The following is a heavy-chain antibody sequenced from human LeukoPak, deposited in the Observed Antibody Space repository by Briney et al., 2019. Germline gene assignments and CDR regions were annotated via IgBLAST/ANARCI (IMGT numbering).Heavy chain of an antibody. J-gene: IGHJ4*02. V-gene: IGHV3-30*03. CDR1: DYNHNRSD. D-gene: IGHD3-10*02. Sequence: GGSVTLLCSASDYNHNRSDRLGVRQAPGKGLEWVAHISNDGSNKYYADSVKGRFTISRDNSKNIVYLQMNSLRTGDTVVYYFTRCPGDYGYYFVDFWGRGTLVTVSS. CDR3: TRCPGDYGYYFVDF. CDR2: ISNDGSNK.